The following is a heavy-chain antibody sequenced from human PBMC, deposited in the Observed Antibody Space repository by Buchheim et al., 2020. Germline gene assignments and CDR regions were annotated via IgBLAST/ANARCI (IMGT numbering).Heavy chain of an antibody. V-gene: IGHV4-34*01. Sequence: QVQLQQWGAGLLKPSETLSLTCAVYGGSLSGYYWSWIRQPPGKGLEWSGYIYYSGSTYYNPSLTSRVTLSVDTSQNQFSLKLSSVTAADTAVYYCARDLGGSGWSFDYWGQGTL. J-gene: IGHJ4*02. CDR1: GGSLSGYY. D-gene: IGHD6-19*01. CDR3: ARDLGGSGWSFDY. CDR2: IYYSGST.